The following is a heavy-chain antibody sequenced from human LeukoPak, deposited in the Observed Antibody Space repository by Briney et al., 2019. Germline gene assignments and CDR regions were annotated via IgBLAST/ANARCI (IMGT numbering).Heavy chain of an antibody. J-gene: IGHJ3*02. CDR1: GYAISSGYY. CDR3: VRDSSATLAFDI. CDR2: IFHDGTT. D-gene: IGHD6-25*01. Sequence: SETLSLTCTVAGYAISSGYYWGWIRQTPGKGLEWIAKIFHDGTTHYNPSLRSRAAMSVDTSKNDFSLRLSSVTAADTGIYYCVRDSSATLAFDIWGQGTMVTVSS. V-gene: IGHV4-38-2*02.